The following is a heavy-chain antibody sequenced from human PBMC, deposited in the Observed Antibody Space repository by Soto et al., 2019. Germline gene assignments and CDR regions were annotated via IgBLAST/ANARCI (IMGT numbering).Heavy chain of an antibody. D-gene: IGHD3-10*01. CDR1: GFTFSNYG. CDR2: IWFDGSNK. J-gene: IGHJ5*02. Sequence: QVQLVESGGGVVQPGRSLRLSCAASGFTFSNYGMQWVRPAPGKGLEWVAVIWFDGSNKYYADSVKGRFTISRDNSKNTLYLQMDNLRAEDTAVYYCAKDHSYGSGTSYGHNWFDPWGQGTLVTVSS. CDR3: AKDHSYGSGTSYGHNWFDP. V-gene: IGHV3-33*06.